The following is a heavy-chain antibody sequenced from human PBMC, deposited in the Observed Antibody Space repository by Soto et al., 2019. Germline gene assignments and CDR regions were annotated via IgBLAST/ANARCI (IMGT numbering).Heavy chain of an antibody. Sequence: GGSLRLSCAASGFTFSSYGMHWVRQAPGKGLEWVAVISYDGRNKNYADSVKGRFTISRDNSKNTLYLQMNSLRAEDTAVYYCATYGDRDAYWGQGTLVTVSS. V-gene: IGHV3-30*03. CDR1: GFTFSSYG. CDR3: ATYGDRDAY. CDR2: ISYDGRNK. D-gene: IGHD4-17*01. J-gene: IGHJ4*02.